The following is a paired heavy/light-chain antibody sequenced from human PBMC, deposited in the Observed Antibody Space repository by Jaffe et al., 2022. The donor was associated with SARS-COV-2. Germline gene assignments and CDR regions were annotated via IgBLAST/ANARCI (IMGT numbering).Light chain of an antibody. CDR3: QQYNSYPRT. V-gene: IGKV1-16*02. J-gene: IGKJ1*01. CDR1: QGISNY. Sequence: DIQMTQSPSSLSASVGDRVTITCRASQGISNYLAWFQQKPGKAPKPLIYAASSLQSGVPSQFSGSGSGTEFTLTISSLQPEDFATYYCQQYNSYPRTFGQGTKVEIK. CDR2: AAS.
Heavy chain of an antibody. Sequence: EVQLVESGGGLVQPGGSLRLSCAASGFTFRTYSMNWVRQAPGKGLEWVSYISDSSSPIYYADSVKGRFTISRDNAKNSLYLQMNSLRAEDTAVYYCARETRSYYDNSGYRLPDGFDIWGQGTMVTVSS. V-gene: IGHV3-48*01. CDR2: ISDSSSPI. J-gene: IGHJ3*02. CDR3: ARETRSYYDNSGYRLPDGFDI. CDR1: GFTFRTYS. D-gene: IGHD3-22*01.